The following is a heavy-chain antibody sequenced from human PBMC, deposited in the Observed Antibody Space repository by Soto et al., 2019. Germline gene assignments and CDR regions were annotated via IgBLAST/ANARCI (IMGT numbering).Heavy chain of an antibody. D-gene: IGHD5-12*01. Sequence: SETLSLTCAFYVGSISPYYWSCIRHAPGKGLEWIGDINHRGSTNYSPSLKSRLSISVDTSQNQFSLNLTSVTAADTAVYYCARVGYTSGHGFEYLGQGTLVIVS. CDR1: VGSISPYY. CDR3: ARVGYTSGHGFEY. V-gene: IGHV4-34*01. J-gene: IGHJ4*02. CDR2: INHRGST.